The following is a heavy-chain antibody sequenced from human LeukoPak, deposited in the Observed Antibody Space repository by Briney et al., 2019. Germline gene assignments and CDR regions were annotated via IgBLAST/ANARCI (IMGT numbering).Heavy chain of an antibody. V-gene: IGHV4-59*08. J-gene: IGHJ4*02. CDR3: ARRRGDFWSDYYAFDY. CDR1: GVSISSYY. Sequence: SETLSLTCTVSGVSISSYYWSWIRQPPGKGLEWIGYIHYSGSTNYNPSLKSRVTISLDTSKNQFSLKLTSVTAADAAVYYCARRRGDFWSDYYAFDYWGQGTLVTISS. CDR2: IHYSGST. D-gene: IGHD3-3*01.